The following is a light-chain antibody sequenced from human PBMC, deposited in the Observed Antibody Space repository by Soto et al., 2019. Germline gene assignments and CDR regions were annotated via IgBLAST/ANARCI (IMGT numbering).Light chain of an antibody. CDR1: KSVSSSY. Sequence: EIVLTQSPGTLSLSPGERATLSCRASKSVSSSYLAWYQHKPGQAPRLLIYGASSRATGIPDRFSGSGSGTDFTLTISRLEPEDCAVYYCQQYGSSLHTFGQGTKLEIK. V-gene: IGKV3-20*01. CDR3: QQYGSSLHT. J-gene: IGKJ2*01. CDR2: GAS.